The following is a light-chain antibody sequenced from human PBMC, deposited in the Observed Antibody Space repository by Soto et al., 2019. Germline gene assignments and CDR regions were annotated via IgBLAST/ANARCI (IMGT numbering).Light chain of an antibody. V-gene: IGKV3-20*01. CDR1: QSVSSSY. CDR3: QQYGSSPPDT. CDR2: GAS. J-gene: IGKJ3*01. Sequence: EIVLTQSPGTLSLSPGERATLSCRASQSVSSSYLAWYQQKPGQAPRLLIYGASSRATGIPDRFSGSGSGTDFTLTISRLEPEDFAVYYCQQYGSSPPDTLGPGTKVDIK.